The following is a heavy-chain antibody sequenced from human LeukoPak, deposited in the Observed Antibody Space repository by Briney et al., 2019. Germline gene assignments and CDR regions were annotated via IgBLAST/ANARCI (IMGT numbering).Heavy chain of an antibody. Sequence: GGSLRLSCAASGFTFSSYWMHWVRQAPGKGLVWVSRINSDGSRTSYADSVKGRFTISRDNAKNTVFLQMNSLRAEDTAVYYCARDGELLWFGELRFWGQGTLVTVSS. CDR3: ARDGELLWFGELRF. J-gene: IGHJ4*02. CDR2: INSDGSRT. CDR1: GFTFSSYW. D-gene: IGHD3-10*01. V-gene: IGHV3-74*01.